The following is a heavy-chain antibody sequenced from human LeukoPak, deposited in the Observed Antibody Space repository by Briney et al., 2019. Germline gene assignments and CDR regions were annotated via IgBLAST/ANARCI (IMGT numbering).Heavy chain of an antibody. CDR3: ARDCRESTSCAYYYYGMDV. V-gene: IGHV1-2*02. J-gene: IGHJ6*02. CDR2: INPNSGGT. D-gene: IGHD2-2*01. Sequence: ASVKVSCKASGYTFTGYYMHWVRQAPGQGPEWMGWINPNSGGTNYAQKFQGRVTMTRDTSISTAYMELSRLRSDDTAVYYCARDCRESTSCAYYYYGMDVWGQGTTVTVSS. CDR1: GYTFTGYY.